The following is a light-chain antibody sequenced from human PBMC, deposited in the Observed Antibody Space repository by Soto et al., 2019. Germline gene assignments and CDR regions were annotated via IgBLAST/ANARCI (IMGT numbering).Light chain of an antibody. J-gene: IGKJ2*01. CDR3: QQYENLPYT. Sequence: DIQMTQSASSLSASVGDRVTITCQASQVINNYLNWYQQKPGKAPKLLIYDISTLEIGVPSRFSGSGSGTDFTFTITGLQPEDIAPYYCQQYENLPYTCGQGTQLEI. CDR1: QVINNY. CDR2: DIS. V-gene: IGKV1-33*01.